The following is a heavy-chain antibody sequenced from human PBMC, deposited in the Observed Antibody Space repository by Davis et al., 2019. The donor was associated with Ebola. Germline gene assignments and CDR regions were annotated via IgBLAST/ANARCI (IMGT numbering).Heavy chain of an antibody. V-gene: IGHV3-49*04. CDR1: GFTFGDYA. CDR3: ARDFDRVRE. D-gene: IGHD3-22*01. J-gene: IGHJ4*02. Sequence: GGSLRLSCTASGFTFGDYAMSWVRQAPGKGLEWVGFIRSKAYGGTTEYAASVQGRFTISRDDSKSIAYLQMNSLKAEDTAVYYCARDFDRVREWGQGTLVTVSS. CDR2: IRSKAYGGTT.